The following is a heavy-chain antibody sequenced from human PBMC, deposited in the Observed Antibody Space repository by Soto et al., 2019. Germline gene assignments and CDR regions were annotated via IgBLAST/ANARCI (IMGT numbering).Heavy chain of an antibody. CDR3: ARGGQWLDNWFDP. CDR2: IIPIFGTA. D-gene: IGHD6-19*01. Sequence: SVKVSCKASGYTFTSYGISWVRQAPGQGLEWMGGIIPIFGTANYAQKFQGRVTITADESTSTAYMELSSLRSEDTAVYYCARGGQWLDNWFDPWGQGTLVTVSS. J-gene: IGHJ5*02. V-gene: IGHV1-69*13. CDR1: GYTFTSYG.